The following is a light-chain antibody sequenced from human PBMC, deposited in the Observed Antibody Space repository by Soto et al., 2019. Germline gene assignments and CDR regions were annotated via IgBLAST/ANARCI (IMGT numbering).Light chain of an antibody. V-gene: IGLV3-1*01. CDR1: KLGNKF. CDR3: QAWDSNTYV. CDR2: QDT. Sequence: SSELTQPPSVSVSPGQTASITCSGDKLGNKFASWYQQKPGQSPVLVLYQDTKRPSGIPERFSGSNSGNTATLTISGTQAMDEADYYCQAWDSNTYVFGTGTKLTVL. J-gene: IGLJ1*01.